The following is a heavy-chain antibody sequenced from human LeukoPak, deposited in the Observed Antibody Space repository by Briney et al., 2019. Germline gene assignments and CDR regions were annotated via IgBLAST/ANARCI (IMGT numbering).Heavy chain of an antibody. D-gene: IGHD3-3*01. CDR3: ARDPGNYDFWSGSYYYYMDV. Sequence: PGGSLRLSCAASGFTFSSYWMHWVRQAPGKGLVWVSRINSDGSSTSYADSVKGRFTISRDNAKNTLYLQMNSLRAEDTAVYYCARDPGNYDFWSGSYYYYMDVWGKGTTVTVSS. V-gene: IGHV3-74*01. CDR2: INSDGSST. J-gene: IGHJ6*03. CDR1: GFTFSSYW.